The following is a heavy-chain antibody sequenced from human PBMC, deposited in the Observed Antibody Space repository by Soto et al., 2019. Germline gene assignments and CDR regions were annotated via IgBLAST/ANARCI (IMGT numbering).Heavy chain of an antibody. CDR2: IIPIFGTA. D-gene: IGHD6-19*01. V-gene: IGHV1-69*12. Sequence: QVQLVQSGAEVKKPGSSVKVSCKASGGTFSSYAISWVRQAPGQGLEWMGGIIPIFGTANYAQKFQGRVTITADESTSTAYMELSSRRSEDTAVYYCARTREVDSGGWYGYYFDYWGQGTLVTVSS. CDR1: GGTFSSYA. CDR3: ARTREVDSGGWYGYYFDY. J-gene: IGHJ4*02.